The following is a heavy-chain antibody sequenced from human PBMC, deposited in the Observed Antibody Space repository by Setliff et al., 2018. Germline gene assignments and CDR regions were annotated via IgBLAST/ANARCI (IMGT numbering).Heavy chain of an antibody. CDR2: ITGSGGDR. CDR3: AKDTHYYSNTGYYCFDY. D-gene: IGHD3-9*01. Sequence: GGSLRLSCAASGFTFSNYAMSWVRQAPGKGLEWVSSITGSGGDRDYADSVKGRFTISRDNSKNTLFLQMNSLTAEDTAVYYCAKDTHYYSNTGYYCFDYWGQGALVTVSS. CDR1: GFTFSNYA. V-gene: IGHV3-23*01. J-gene: IGHJ4*02.